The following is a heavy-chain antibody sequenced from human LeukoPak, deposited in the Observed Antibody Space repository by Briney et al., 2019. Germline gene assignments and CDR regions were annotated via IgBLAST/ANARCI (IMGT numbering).Heavy chain of an antibody. D-gene: IGHD3-22*01. Sequence: PSETLSLTCTVSGGSISSSNYYWGWIRQPPGKGLEWIGSIYYSGSTYYNPSLKSRVTISVDTSKNQFSLKLSSVTAADTAVYYCTRGSIAYYYMDVWGKGTTATISS. CDR1: GGSISSSNYY. J-gene: IGHJ6*03. CDR3: TRGSIAYYYMDV. CDR2: IYYSGST. V-gene: IGHV4-39*07.